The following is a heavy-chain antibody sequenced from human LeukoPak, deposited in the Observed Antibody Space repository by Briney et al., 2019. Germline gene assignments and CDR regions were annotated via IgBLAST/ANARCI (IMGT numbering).Heavy chain of an antibody. CDR3: ARDKIVGASKFDY. Sequence: PGGSLRLSCTASGFTFGDYAMSWFRQAPGKGLEWVGFIRSKAYGGTTEYAASVKGRFTISRDNAKNSLYLQMNSLRAEDTAIYYCARDKIVGASKFDYWGQGTLVTVSS. J-gene: IGHJ4*02. CDR1: GFTFGDYA. V-gene: IGHV3-49*03. D-gene: IGHD1-26*01. CDR2: IRSKAYGGTT.